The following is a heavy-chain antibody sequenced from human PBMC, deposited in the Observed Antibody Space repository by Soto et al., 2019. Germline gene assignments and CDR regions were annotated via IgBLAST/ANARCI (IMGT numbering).Heavy chain of an antibody. CDR1: GYSFTNYD. Sequence: QVQLVQSGAEVKKPGASVKVSCKTSGYSFTNYDINWVRQATGQGFEFMGWMNPNSGDTGYPQKFQGRVTMTRYTSISTAYMELTSLKPEDTSVYYCVRVGQGRIGPWGQGTLVTVSS. J-gene: IGHJ5*02. V-gene: IGHV1-8*01. CDR3: VRVGQGRIGP. CDR2: MNPNSGDT.